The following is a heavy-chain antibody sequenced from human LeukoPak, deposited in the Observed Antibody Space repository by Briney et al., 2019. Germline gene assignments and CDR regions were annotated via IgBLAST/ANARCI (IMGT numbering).Heavy chain of an antibody. CDR3: ARDRLAAAGKSRYYYYGMDV. J-gene: IGHJ6*04. CDR1: GFTFSSYA. CDR2: IYYSGST. V-gene: IGHV4-59*01. D-gene: IGHD6-13*01. Sequence: GSLRLSCAASGFTFSSYAMSWVRQAPGEGLEWIGYIYYSGSTNYNPSLKSRVTISVDTSKNQFSLKLSSVTAADTAVYYCARDRLAAAGKSRYYYYGMDVWGKGTTVTVSS.